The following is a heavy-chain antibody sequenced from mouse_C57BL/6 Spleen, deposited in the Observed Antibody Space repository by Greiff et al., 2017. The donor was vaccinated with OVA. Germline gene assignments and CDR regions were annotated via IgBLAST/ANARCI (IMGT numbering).Heavy chain of an antibody. CDR1: GFTFSDYY. CDR3: ARGGSNYFDY. CDR2: ISNGGGST. Sequence: DVKLVESGGGLVQPGGSLKLSCAASGFTFSDYYMYWVRQTPEKRLEWVAYISNGGGSTYYPDTVKGRFTISRDNAKNTLYLQMRRLKSEDTAMYYCARGGSNYFDYWGQGTTLTVSS. J-gene: IGHJ2*01. V-gene: IGHV5-12*01.